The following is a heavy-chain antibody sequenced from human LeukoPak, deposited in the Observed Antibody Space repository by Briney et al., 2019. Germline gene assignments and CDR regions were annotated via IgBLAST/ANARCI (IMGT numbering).Heavy chain of an antibody. V-gene: IGHV3-21*01. D-gene: IGHD3-10*01. CDR2: ISSSSSYI. CDR3: ARGLVVRGAVPGY. J-gene: IGHJ4*02. CDR1: GFTFSSYS. Sequence: GGSLRLSCAASGFTFSSYSMNWVRQAPGKGLEWVSSISSSSSYIYYADSVKGRFTISRDNAKNSLYLQMNSLRAEDTAVYYCARGLVVRGAVPGYWGQGTLVTVSS.